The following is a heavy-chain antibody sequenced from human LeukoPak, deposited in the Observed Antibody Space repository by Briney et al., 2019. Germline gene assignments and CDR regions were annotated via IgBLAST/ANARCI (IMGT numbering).Heavy chain of an antibody. CDR3: ARSRLEYSSGWHPMVSSIIYYYMDV. D-gene: IGHD6-19*01. CDR1: GGSFSGYY. J-gene: IGHJ6*03. V-gene: IGHV4-34*01. Sequence: PSETLSLTCAVYGGSFSGYYWSWIRQPPGKGLEWIGEINHSGSTNYNPSLKSRVTISVDASKNQFSLKLSSVTAADTAVYYCARSRLEYSSGWHPMVSSIIYYYMDVWGKGTTVTVSS. CDR2: INHSGST.